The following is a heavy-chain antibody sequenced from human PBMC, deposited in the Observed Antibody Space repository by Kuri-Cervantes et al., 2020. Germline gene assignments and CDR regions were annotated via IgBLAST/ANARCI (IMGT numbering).Heavy chain of an antibody. CDR3: ARHSLKWELHVFWPHYYFDY. CDR1: GGSISSGDYY. CDR2: IYYSGST. J-gene: IGHJ4*02. V-gene: IGHV4-30-4*08. D-gene: IGHD1-26*01. Sequence: SETLSLTCTVFGGSISSGDYYWNWIRQPPGKGLEWIGYIYYSGSTYYNPSLKSRVTISVDTSRNQFSLRLSSVTAADTAIYFCARHSLKWELHVFWPHYYFDYWGQGTLVTVSS.